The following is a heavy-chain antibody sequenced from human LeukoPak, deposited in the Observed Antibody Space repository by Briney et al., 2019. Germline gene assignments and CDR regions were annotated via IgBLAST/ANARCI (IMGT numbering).Heavy chain of an antibody. J-gene: IGHJ3*02. V-gene: IGHV1-18*01. CDR3: ARVVEMATIFAFDI. Sequence: ASVKVSCKASGYTFTSYGISWVRQAPGQGLEWMGWISAYNANTNYAQKLQGRVTMTTDTSTGTAYMELRSLRSDDTAVYYCARVVEMATIFAFDIWGQGTMVTVSS. CDR1: GYTFTSYG. D-gene: IGHD5-24*01. CDR2: ISAYNANT.